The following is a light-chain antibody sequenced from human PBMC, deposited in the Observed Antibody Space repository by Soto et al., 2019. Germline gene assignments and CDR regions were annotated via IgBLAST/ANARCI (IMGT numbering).Light chain of an antibody. CDR2: LGS. J-gene: IGKJ4*01. CDR3: VQALQTPT. Sequence: IGMTQSPLSLPVTPGEPASISCRSSQSLLHSNGYNYLDWYLQKPGQSPQLLIYLGSNRASGVPDRFSGSWTGADFTWITSRVEAEDVGVYYCVQALQTPTFGGGNTGEIK. V-gene: IGKV2-28*01. CDR1: QSLLHSNGYNY.